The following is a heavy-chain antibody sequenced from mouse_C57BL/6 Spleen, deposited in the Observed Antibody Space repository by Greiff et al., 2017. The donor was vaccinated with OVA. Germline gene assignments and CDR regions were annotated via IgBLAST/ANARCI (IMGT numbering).Heavy chain of an antibody. V-gene: IGHV1-52*01. CDR3: ARGEKRGFAY. Sequence: QVHVKQPGAELVRPGSSVKLSCKASGYTFTSYWMHWVKQRPIQGLEWIGNIDPSDSETHYNQKFKDKAKVTVDKSSSTAYMQLSSLTSEDSAVEYCARGEKRGFAYWGQGTRVTVSA. CDR1: GYTFTSYW. J-gene: IGHJ3*01. CDR2: IDPSDSET.